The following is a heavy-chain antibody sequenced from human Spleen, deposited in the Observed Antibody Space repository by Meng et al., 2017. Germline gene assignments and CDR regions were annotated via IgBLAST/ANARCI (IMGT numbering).Heavy chain of an antibody. CDR3: ARLELGCCSGGYFDY. J-gene: IGHJ4*02. V-gene: IGHV5-51*01. CDR1: GYTFISHW. CDR2: IYPGDSDT. Sequence: GGSLRLSCKCSGYTFISHWIGWVRQMPGKGLEWMGIIYPGDSDTRYSPSFQGQVTISADKSISTAYLQWSSLKASDTAMYYCARLELGCCSGGYFDYWGQGTLVNGAS. D-gene: IGHD2-15*01.